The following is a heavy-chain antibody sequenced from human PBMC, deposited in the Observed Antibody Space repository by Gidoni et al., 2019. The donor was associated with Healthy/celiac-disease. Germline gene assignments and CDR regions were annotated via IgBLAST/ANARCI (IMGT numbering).Heavy chain of an antibody. CDR3: ARELDIVVVVAATPLDY. CDR1: GFTFSSYW. CDR2: IKQDGSEK. J-gene: IGHJ4*02. Sequence: EVQLVESGGGLVQPGGSLRLPCAASGFTFSSYWMSWVRQAPGKGLEWVANIKQDGSEKYYVDSVKGRFTISRDNAKNSLYLQMNSLRAEDTAVYYCARELDIVVVVAATPLDYWGQGTLVTVSS. V-gene: IGHV3-7*03. D-gene: IGHD2-15*01.